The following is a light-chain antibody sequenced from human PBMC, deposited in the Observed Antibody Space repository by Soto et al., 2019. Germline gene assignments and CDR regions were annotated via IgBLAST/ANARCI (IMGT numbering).Light chain of an antibody. V-gene: IGLV2-14*01. CDR1: SSDVGGYNY. CDR3: CSYASSSTVV. Sequence: QSALTQPASVSGSPGQSITISCTGTSSDVGGYNYVSWYQQNPGKAPRLVIYDVSHRPSGVSNRLSGSKSGNTASLTISGLQAEDEADYYCCSYASSSTVVFGGGTKLTVL. J-gene: IGLJ2*01. CDR2: DVS.